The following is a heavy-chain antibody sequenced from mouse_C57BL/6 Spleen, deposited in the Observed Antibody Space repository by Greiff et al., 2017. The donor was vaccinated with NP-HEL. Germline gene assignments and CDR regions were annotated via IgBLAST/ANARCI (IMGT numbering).Heavy chain of an antibody. Sequence: VQLQQPGAELVKPGASVKLSCKASGYTFTSYWMQWVKQRPGQGLEWIGEIDPSDSYTNYNQKFKGKATLTVDTSSSTAYMQLSSLTSEDSAVYYSARWGMGFTTVVPYFDYWGKGTTLTVSS. J-gene: IGHJ2*01. CDR1: GYTFTSYW. D-gene: IGHD1-1*01. V-gene: IGHV1-50*01. CDR2: IDPSDSYT. CDR3: ARWGMGFTTVVPYFDY.